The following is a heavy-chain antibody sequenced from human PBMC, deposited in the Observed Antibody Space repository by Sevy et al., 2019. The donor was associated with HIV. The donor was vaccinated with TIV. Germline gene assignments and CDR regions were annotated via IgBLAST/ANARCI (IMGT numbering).Heavy chain of an antibody. Sequence: GGSLKLSCAASGFTFSSYAMSWVRQAPGKGLEWVSAISGSGGSTYYADSVKGRFTISRDNSKNTLYLQMNSLRAKDTAVYYCAKLVFTLGSSSDYWGQGTLVTVSS. CDR2: ISGSGGST. D-gene: IGHD6-6*01. CDR1: GFTFSSYA. CDR3: AKLVFTLGSSSDY. J-gene: IGHJ4*02. V-gene: IGHV3-23*01.